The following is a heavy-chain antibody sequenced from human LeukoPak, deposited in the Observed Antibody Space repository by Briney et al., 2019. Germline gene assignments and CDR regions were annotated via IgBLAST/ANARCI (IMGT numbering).Heavy chain of an antibody. CDR3: GVDIVVVPGAPNWFDP. Sequence: GGSLRLSCAASRFTFTRHAMSWVRQAPGKGLEWVSAISGSGDSTYYADSVKGRFTISRDNSKNTLYLQMNSLRAEDTAVYYCGVDIVVVPGAPNWFDPWGQGTLVTVSS. CDR2: ISGSGDST. V-gene: IGHV3-23*01. D-gene: IGHD2-2*01. J-gene: IGHJ5*02. CDR1: RFTFTRHA.